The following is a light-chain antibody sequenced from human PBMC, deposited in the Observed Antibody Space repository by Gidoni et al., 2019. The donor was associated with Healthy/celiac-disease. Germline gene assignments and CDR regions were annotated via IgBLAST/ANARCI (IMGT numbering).Light chain of an antibody. CDR3: MQALQTQLT. J-gene: IGKJ4*01. CDR1: QSLLHSNGYNY. Sequence: DIVMTQSPLSLPVTPGEPASISCRSSQSLLHSNGYNYLDWYLQKPGQSPQLLIYLGSNRASGVPDRFSGSGSGTDFTLKISRVEAEDVGVYYCMQALQTQLTFXGXTKVXIK. CDR2: LGS. V-gene: IGKV2-28*01.